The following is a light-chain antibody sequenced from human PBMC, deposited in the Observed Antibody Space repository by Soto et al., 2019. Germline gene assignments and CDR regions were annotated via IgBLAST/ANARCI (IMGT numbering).Light chain of an antibody. CDR2: GNS. CDR3: QSFDSSRFYV. V-gene: IGLV1-40*01. J-gene: IGLJ1*01. Sequence: QYVLTQPPSVTGAPGQRVTISCTGSSSNIGTGYDVHWYQQLPGTAPKLLIYGNSNRPSGVPDRFSGSKSGTSASLAITGLQAEDEADYYCQSFDSSRFYVFGTGTKVTVL. CDR1: SSNIGTGYD.